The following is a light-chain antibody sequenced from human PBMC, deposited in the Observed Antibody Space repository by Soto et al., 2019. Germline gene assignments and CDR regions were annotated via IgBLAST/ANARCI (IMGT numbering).Light chain of an antibody. Sequence: EIVLTQSPGTLSLSPGERATLSCRASQSVSSSYLAWYQQKPGQAPSLLIYGASTRATGIPDRFSGSGSGTDFTLTISRLEPEDFAVYYCQQYGRLPWTFGQGTKVEIK. V-gene: IGKV3-20*01. CDR2: GAS. CDR3: QQYGRLPWT. CDR1: QSVSSSY. J-gene: IGKJ1*01.